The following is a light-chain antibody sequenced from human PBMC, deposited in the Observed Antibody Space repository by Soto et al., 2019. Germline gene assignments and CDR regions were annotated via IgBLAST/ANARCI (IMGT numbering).Light chain of an antibody. CDR2: GAS. J-gene: IGKJ4*01. CDR1: QSVSSNY. CDR3: QQYGSAPST. Sequence: EIVLTQSPGTLSLSPGERAALSCRASQSVSSNYLAWYQQKPGQAPRLLIYGASSRATGSPDTFSGSGSGTDFTLTISRLEPEDFAVYYCQQYGSAPSTFGGGTKVEIK. V-gene: IGKV3-20*01.